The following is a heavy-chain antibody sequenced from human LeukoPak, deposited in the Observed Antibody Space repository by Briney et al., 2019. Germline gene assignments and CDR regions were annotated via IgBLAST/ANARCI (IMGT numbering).Heavy chain of an antibody. D-gene: IGHD3-22*01. CDR2: IYYSGST. Sequence: SETLSLTRTVSGGSISSYYWSWIRQPPGKGLEWIGYIYYSGSTNYNPSLKSRVTISVDTSKNQFSLKLSSVTAADTAVYYCARFSSGYRLDAFDIWGQGTMVTVSS. V-gene: IGHV4-59*01. CDR3: ARFSSGYRLDAFDI. J-gene: IGHJ3*02. CDR1: GGSISSYY.